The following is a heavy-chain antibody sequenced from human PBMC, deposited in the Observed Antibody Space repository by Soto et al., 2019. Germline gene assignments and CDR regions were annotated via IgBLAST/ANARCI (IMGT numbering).Heavy chain of an antibody. V-gene: IGHV1-2*02. Sequence: ASVKVSCTASGDPFSCYFFLWVRQAPGQGLEWVGSVNLNSGGTYYAQKYRGRVTMTWSASISTAYMDLWNLRSGDTAVYYCEQGNSRITVSWGQGALVTVSS. D-gene: IGHD1-7*01. CDR2: VNLNSGGT. J-gene: IGHJ5*02. CDR3: EQGNSRITVS. CDR1: GDPFSCYF.